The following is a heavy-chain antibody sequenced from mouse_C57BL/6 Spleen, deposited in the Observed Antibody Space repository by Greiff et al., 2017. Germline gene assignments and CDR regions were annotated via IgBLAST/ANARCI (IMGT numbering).Heavy chain of an antibody. CDR2: IDPSDSYT. CDR3: ARRGGLSSYFDY. Sequence: QVQLQQPGAELVMPGASVKLSCKASGYTFTSYWMHWVKQRPGQGLEWIGEIDPSDSYTNYNQKFKGKSTLTVDKSSSTAYMQLSSLTSEDSAVYYWARRGGLSSYFDYWGQGTTLTVSS. V-gene: IGHV1-69*01. CDR1: GYTFTSYW. J-gene: IGHJ2*01. D-gene: IGHD6-1*01.